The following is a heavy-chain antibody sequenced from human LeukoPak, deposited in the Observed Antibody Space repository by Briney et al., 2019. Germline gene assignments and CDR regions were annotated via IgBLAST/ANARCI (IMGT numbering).Heavy chain of an antibody. Sequence: PSETLSLTCTVSGGSISSYYWSWIRQPPGNGLEWIGYIYYSGSTNYNPSLKSRVTISVDTSKNQFSLKLSSVTAADTAVYYCARDSRAVAVAVFDYWGQGTLVTVSS. CDR3: ARDSRAVAVAVFDY. CDR2: IYYSGST. V-gene: IGHV4-59*01. CDR1: GGSISSYY. J-gene: IGHJ4*02. D-gene: IGHD6-19*01.